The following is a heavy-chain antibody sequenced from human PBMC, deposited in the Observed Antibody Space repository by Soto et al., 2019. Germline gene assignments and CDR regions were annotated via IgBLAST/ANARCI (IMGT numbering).Heavy chain of an antibody. CDR1: GFNFSSYA. V-gene: IGHV3-23*01. Sequence: GGSLRLSCAASGFNFSSYAMSWVRQAPGKVLEWVSAISGSCGSTCYADSVKGRFSISRDNSKNTLYLQMNSLRAADTAVSYCAKDLHYDILTGYYTQDYWGQGTLVTVYS. CDR2: ISGSCGST. CDR3: AKDLHYDILTGYYTQDY. D-gene: IGHD3-9*01. J-gene: IGHJ4*02.